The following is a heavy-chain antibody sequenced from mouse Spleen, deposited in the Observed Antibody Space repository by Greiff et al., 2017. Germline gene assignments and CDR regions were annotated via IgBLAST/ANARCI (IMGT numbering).Heavy chain of an antibody. J-gene: IGHJ4*01. CDR1: GYTFTDYN. D-gene: IGHD2-14*01. CDR3: ARWKYLRYGAMDY. CDR2: INPNNGGT. Sequence: VQLQQSGPELVKPGASVKIPCKASGYTFTDYNMDWVKQSHGKSLEWIGDINPNNGGTIYNQKFKGKATLTVDKSSSTAYMELRSLTSEDTAVYYCARWKYLRYGAMDYWGQGTSVTVSS. V-gene: IGHV1-18*01.